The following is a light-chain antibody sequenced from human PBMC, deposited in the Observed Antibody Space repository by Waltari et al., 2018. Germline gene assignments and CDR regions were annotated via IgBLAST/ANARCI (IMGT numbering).Light chain of an antibody. V-gene: IGKV1-12*01. CDR3: QQVNSFPRT. CDR2: DAS. Sequence: DLQMTQSPSSVSASVGARVTLTCRASQGIASRLAWYQQKPGKAPKLLIYDASSLHNGVPSRFIGSGSGTDFTLTIRGLQPEDFATYYCQQVNSFPRTFGQGTTVDVK. J-gene: IGKJ1*01. CDR1: QGIASR.